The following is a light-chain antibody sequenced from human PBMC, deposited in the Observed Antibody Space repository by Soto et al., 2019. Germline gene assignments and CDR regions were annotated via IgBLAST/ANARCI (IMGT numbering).Light chain of an antibody. CDR2: NAS. Sequence: EIVLTQSPGTLSLSPGERATLSCRASQSITSNYLAWYQQKPGQAPRLLIYNASRRATGIPDRFSGSGSGTDFTLTISRLEPQDFVVYYCQQYGSSPPYTFGQGTKLEIK. CDR1: QSITSNY. CDR3: QQYGSSPPYT. V-gene: IGKV3-20*01. J-gene: IGKJ2*01.